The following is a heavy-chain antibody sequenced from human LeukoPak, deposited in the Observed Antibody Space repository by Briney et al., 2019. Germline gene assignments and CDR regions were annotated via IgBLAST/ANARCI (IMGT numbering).Heavy chain of an antibody. Sequence: ASVKVSCKASGYTFTSYDINWVRQATGQGLEWMGWMNPNSGNTGYAQKFQGRVTITRNTSINTAYMELSSLRSEDTAVYYCARGGYSSSWYVLDYWGQGTLVTVSS. CDR1: GYTFTSYD. D-gene: IGHD6-13*01. CDR2: MNPNSGNT. J-gene: IGHJ4*02. V-gene: IGHV1-8*03. CDR3: ARGGYSSSWYVLDY.